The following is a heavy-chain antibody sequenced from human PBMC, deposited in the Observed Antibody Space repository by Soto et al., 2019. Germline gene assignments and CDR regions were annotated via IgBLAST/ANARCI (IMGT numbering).Heavy chain of an antibody. CDR1: GGTFSDFA. J-gene: IGHJ6*02. CDR3: ARDRIQLRLGKYSFNAMDV. Sequence: QVQLVQSGAEMRKPGSSLRVSCKASGGTFSDFAFSWVRQAPGQGLEWMGGIVPRLGSPNYAQKFGGRVTITADTSTSTVYMELSSLRFADTAVYFCARDRIQLRLGKYSFNAMDVWGQGTTITVSS. V-gene: IGHV1-69*06. CDR2: IVPRLGSP. D-gene: IGHD3-16*01.